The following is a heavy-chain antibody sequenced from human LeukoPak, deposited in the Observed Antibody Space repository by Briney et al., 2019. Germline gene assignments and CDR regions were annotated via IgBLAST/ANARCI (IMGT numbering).Heavy chain of an antibody. V-gene: IGHV3-13*01. D-gene: IGHD2-8*01. CDR2: IGTVGDT. CDR3: TRESCSNGVCWFDY. Sequence: GGSLRLSCAASGFTFRSYDMHWVRQPTGKGLEGVSSIGTVGDTKYQGSVKGRFTISRENARNSLYLQMNSLRVGDTAVYYCTRESCSNGVCWFDYWGQGTLVTVSS. J-gene: IGHJ4*02. CDR1: GFTFRSYD.